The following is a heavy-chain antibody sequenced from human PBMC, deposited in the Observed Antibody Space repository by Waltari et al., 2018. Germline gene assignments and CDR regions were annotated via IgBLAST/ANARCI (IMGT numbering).Heavy chain of an antibody. D-gene: IGHD6-19*01. CDR1: DTSFPRYL. J-gene: IGHJ5*02. V-gene: IGHV5-51*01. Sequence: EVQLVQSGAEVKKPGEALQISCKGSDTSFPRYLLGWVRQMPGKGLEWMGIIYPGDSDTSDSPSFQGQVTISADKSISTAYLQWSSLKASDTAMYYCARGGQWLVTPWGQGTLVTVSS. CDR3: ARGGQWLVTP. CDR2: IYPGDSDT.